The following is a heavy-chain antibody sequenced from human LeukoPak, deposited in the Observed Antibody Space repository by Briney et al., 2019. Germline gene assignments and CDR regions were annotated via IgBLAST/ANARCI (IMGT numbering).Heavy chain of an antibody. CDR2: ISGSGGST. V-gene: IGHV3-23*01. Sequence: FXXXXYAMSWVRQAPGXGLXWVSAISGSGGSTYYEDSVKGRFTISRDNCKXTLYLKMNSLRAEDRAVYYXXXXXXXXXXXLXXXXDYWGQXTXVTVSS. CDR1: FXXXXYA. CDR3: XXXXXXXXXXLXXXXDY. J-gene: IGHJ4*02.